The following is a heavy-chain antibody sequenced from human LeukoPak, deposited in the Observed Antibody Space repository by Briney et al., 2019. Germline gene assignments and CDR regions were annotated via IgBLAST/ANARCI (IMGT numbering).Heavy chain of an antibody. D-gene: IGHD2-2*01. J-gene: IGHJ6*03. CDR3: TTSGSTSLRKAHWLYYYMDV. Sequence: PGGSLRLSCAASGFTFSNAWMSWVRQAPGKGLEWVGRIKSKTDGGTTDYAAPVKGRFTISRDDSKNTLYLQMNSLKTEDTAVYYCTTSGSTSLRKAHWLYYYMDVWGKGTTVTVSS. V-gene: IGHV3-15*01. CDR2: IKSKTDGGTT. CDR1: GFTFSNAW.